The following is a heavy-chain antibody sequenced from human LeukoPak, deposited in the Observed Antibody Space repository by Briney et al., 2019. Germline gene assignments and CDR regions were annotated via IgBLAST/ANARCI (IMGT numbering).Heavy chain of an antibody. CDR3: VKESDAFDI. CDR2: IRSKANSYAT. V-gene: IGHV3-73*01. CDR1: GFTFSGSA. Sequence: HPGGSLRLSCAASGFTFSGSAMHWVRQASGKGLEWVGRIRSKANSYATAYAASVKGRFTISRDDSKNTAYLQMNSLRAEDTAVYFCVKESDAFDIWGQGTMVTVSS. D-gene: IGHD5-24*01. J-gene: IGHJ3*02.